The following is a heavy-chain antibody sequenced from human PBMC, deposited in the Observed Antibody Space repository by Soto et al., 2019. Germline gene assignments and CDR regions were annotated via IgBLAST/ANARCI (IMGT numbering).Heavy chain of an antibody. J-gene: IGHJ4*03. Sequence: PGGSLRLSCAASGFTFHNYAMSWIRQAPGKGLEWVSSINGPGDDTYYADSVKGRFTISRDNSKNTLHLQMNSLRAEDTALYYSAKKEEHGHLWGTATVDWGEGILVTV. CDR1: GFTFHNYA. D-gene: IGHD3-16*01. CDR2: INGPGDDT. CDR3: AKKEEHGHLWGTATVD. V-gene: IGHV3-23*01.